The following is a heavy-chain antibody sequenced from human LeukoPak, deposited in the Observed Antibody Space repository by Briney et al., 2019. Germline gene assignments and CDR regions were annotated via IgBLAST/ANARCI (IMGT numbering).Heavy chain of an antibody. J-gene: IGHJ4*02. Sequence: GGSLRLSCAASGFTFDDYAMHWVRQAPGKGLEWVSGISWNSGSIGYADSVKGRSTISRDNAKNSLYLQMNSLRAEDTALYYCAKESGGDYGDYWGQGTLVTVSS. CDR3: AKESGGDYGDY. V-gene: IGHV3-9*01. CDR2: ISWNSGSI. D-gene: IGHD2-15*01. CDR1: GFTFDDYA.